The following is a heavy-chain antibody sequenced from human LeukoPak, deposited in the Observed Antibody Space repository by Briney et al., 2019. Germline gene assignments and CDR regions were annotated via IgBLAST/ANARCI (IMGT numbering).Heavy chain of an antibody. Sequence: ASVKVSCKVSGSTLASLGVNWVRQAPGQGLEYMGWIAGYNGDTKFPQRFQGRVTLTADTATNTVYMELRGLRSDDTAVYYCVRDVFYAFDIWGQGTMVTVSS. V-gene: IGHV1-18*01. CDR2: IAGYNGDT. J-gene: IGHJ3*02. D-gene: IGHD3-9*01. CDR1: GSTLASLG. CDR3: VRDVFYAFDI.